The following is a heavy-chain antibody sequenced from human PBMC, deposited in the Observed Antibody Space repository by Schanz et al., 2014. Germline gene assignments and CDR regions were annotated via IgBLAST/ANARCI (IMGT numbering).Heavy chain of an antibody. V-gene: IGHV3-30*02. D-gene: IGHD3-9*01. CDR3: ARTTNPFNFDSWPYLDY. Sequence: QVQLVESGGGVVQPGGSLRLSCAASGFTFTNLGMHWVRRAPGKGLEWVAFIRYDGSNQYYADSVKGRFTISRDNSKNTLSLQMNSLTAADTAVYYCARTTNPFNFDSWPYLDYWGQGTLVTVSS. CDR1: GFTFTNLG. CDR2: IRYDGSNQ. J-gene: IGHJ4*02.